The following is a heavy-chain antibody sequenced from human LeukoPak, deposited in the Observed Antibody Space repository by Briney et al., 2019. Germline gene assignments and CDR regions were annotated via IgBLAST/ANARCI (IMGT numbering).Heavy chain of an antibody. D-gene: IGHD1-26*01. CDR1: GYSFSSYW. Sequence: GESLKISCKTSGYSFSSYWIGWVRQMPGKGLEWMGIIYPGDSDTRYSPSFQGQVTISADKSISTAYLQWSSLKASDTAMYYCARPSGSYLSAADYWGQGTLVTVSS. CDR3: ARPSGSYLSAADY. V-gene: IGHV5-51*01. CDR2: IYPGDSDT. J-gene: IGHJ4*02.